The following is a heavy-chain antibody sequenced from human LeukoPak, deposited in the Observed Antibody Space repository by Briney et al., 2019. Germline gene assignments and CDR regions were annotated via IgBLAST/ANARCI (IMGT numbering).Heavy chain of an antibody. J-gene: IGHJ4*02. Sequence: PGGSLRLSCAASGFTFSSYAMSWVRQAPGKGLEWVSAISGSGGSTYYADSVKGRFTISRDNSKNTLYLQMNSLRAEGTAVYYCAKGGMKYQLLTYLDYWGQGTLVTVSS. CDR2: ISGSGGST. CDR1: GFTFSSYA. CDR3: AKGGMKYQLLTYLDY. V-gene: IGHV3-23*01. D-gene: IGHD2-2*01.